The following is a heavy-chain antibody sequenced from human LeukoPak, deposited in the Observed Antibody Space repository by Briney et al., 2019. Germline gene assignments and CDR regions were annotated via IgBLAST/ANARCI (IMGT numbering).Heavy chain of an antibody. J-gene: IGHJ6*03. CDR2: IYYSWST. Sequence: RPSEPLSLTCTVSGGPISSSSYYWGWIRQPPGKGLEWIGSIYYSWSTYYNPSLKSRVTISVDTSKNQFSLKLSSVTAADTAVYYCARVRGLRCFDSHYMDVWGKGTTVTVSS. V-gene: IGHV4-39*07. CDR1: GGPISSSSYY. D-gene: IGHD3-9*01. CDR3: ARVRGLRCFDSHYMDV.